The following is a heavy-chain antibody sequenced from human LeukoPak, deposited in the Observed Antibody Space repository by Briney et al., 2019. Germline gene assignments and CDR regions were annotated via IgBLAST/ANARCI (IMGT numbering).Heavy chain of an antibody. CDR1: GGSFSGYC. Sequence: SETLSLTCAVYGGSFSGYCWSWIRQPPGKGLEWIGEINHSGSTNYNPSLKSRVTISVGTPKNQFSLKLSSVTAADTAVYYCASEAYYYGSGRSGDDAFDIWGQGTMVTVSS. CDR3: ASEAYYYGSGRSGDDAFDI. V-gene: IGHV4-34*01. D-gene: IGHD3-10*01. CDR2: INHSGST. J-gene: IGHJ3*02.